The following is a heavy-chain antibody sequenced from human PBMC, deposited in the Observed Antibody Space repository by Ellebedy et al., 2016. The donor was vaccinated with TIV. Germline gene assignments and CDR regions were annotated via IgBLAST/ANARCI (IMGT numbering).Heavy chain of an antibody. D-gene: IGHD1-26*01. CDR3: AKLWEGDY. J-gene: IGHJ4*02. CDR1: GFTFSTYS. V-gene: IGHV3-23*01. Sequence: PGGSLRLSCAASGFTFSTYSMNWVRQAPGKGLEWVSTISGSGDRTYYADSVRGQFTISRDNSKNTLYLQMNSLRAEDTAVYYCAKLWEGDYWGQGTLVTVSS. CDR2: ISGSGDRT.